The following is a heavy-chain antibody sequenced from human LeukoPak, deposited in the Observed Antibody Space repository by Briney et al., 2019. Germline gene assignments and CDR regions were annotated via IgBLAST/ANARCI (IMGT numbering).Heavy chain of an antibody. Sequence: SETLSLTCTVSGDSISTYHWNWIRKPPGKGLEWIGYMQSNGNSKYNPSLRRRVTIFIDTSKSQVALILSSVTAADTAVYYCARDKQHSYGRYFDHWGQGALVTVSS. V-gene: IGHV4-59*01. J-gene: IGHJ4*02. CDR3: ARDKQHSYGRYFDH. CDR1: GDSISTYH. CDR2: MQSNGNS. D-gene: IGHD3-16*01.